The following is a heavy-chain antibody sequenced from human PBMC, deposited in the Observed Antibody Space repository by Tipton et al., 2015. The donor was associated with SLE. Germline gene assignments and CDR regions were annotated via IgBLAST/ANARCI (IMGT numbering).Heavy chain of an antibody. Sequence: TLSLTCTVSGGSISSGGYYWSWIRQHPGKGLEWIGYIHDSGSTFSNPSLKSRVTISGDTSKNQFSLKLSSVTAADTAVYYCARHPGASFDYWGQGTLVTVSS. J-gene: IGHJ4*02. V-gene: IGHV4-31*03. CDR3: ARHPGASFDY. CDR2: IHDSGST. CDR1: GGSISSGGYY.